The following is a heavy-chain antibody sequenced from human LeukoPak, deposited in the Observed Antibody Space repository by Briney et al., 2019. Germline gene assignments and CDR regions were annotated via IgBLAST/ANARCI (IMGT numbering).Heavy chain of an antibody. J-gene: IGHJ5*02. D-gene: IGHD5-24*01. Sequence: PGGSLRLSCAASGFTFSRYGMHWVRQAPGKRLVWVSRINSDGSSTSYADSVKGRFTISRDNAKNTLYLQMNSLRAEDTAVYYCARVQTVEMVPWGQGTLVTVSS. CDR3: ARVQTVEMVP. CDR2: INSDGSST. CDR1: GFTFSRYG. V-gene: IGHV3-74*01.